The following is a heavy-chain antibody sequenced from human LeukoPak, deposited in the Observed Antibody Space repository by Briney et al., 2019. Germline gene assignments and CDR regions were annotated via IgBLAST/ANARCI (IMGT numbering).Heavy chain of an antibody. CDR3: ARSRSNSRTDFEY. J-gene: IGHJ4*02. D-gene: IGHD3/OR15-3a*01. CDR2: LDYSGTT. CDR1: GVSISTSNFH. V-gene: IGHV4-39*07. Sequence: SETLSLTCTVSGVSISTSNFHWGWIRQPPGKGLEWIGSLDYSGTTYYNPSLNTRVTLSVDTSKNQISLSLISVTDADRAVYYCARSRSNSRTDFEYWGQGTLVTVSS.